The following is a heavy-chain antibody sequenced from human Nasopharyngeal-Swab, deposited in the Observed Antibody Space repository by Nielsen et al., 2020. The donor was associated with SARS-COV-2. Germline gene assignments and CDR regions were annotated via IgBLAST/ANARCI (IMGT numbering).Heavy chain of an antibody. CDR3: AKDWGLWLQAYYFDY. CDR2: ISGSGGST. Sequence: GGALRLTCAASGFTCSSDAMSRVRQAPGKGLEWVSAISGSGGSTYYADSVKGRFTISRDNSKNTLYLQMNSLRAEDTAVYYCAKDWGLWLQAYYFDYWGQGTLVTVSS. J-gene: IGHJ4*02. CDR1: GFTCSSDA. D-gene: IGHD5-18*01. V-gene: IGHV3-23*01.